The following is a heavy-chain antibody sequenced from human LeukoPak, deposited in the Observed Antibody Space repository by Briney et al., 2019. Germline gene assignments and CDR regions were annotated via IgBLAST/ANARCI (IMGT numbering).Heavy chain of an antibody. CDR1: GFTFSSYS. Sequence: GGSLRLSCAASGFTFSSYSMMWVRQAPGKGLEWVSYISSSSTTIHYADSVKGRFTISRDNAKNSVYLQMNSLRAEDTAVYYCVGHSDYWGQGTLVTVSS. CDR2: ISSSSTTI. V-gene: IGHV3-48*01. J-gene: IGHJ4*02. D-gene: IGHD3-16*01. CDR3: VGHSDY.